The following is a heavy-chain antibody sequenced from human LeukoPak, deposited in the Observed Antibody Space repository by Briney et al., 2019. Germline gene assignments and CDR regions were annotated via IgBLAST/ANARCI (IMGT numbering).Heavy chain of an antibody. D-gene: IGHD6-6*01. Sequence: GGSLRLSCAASGFTFSGYGMHWVRQAPGKGLEWVAFLRYDGSNTYYADSVKGRFTISRDNSKNTLYLQMNSLRAEDTAVYYCARGGAARPDYWGQGTLVTVSS. V-gene: IGHV3-30*02. CDR2: LRYDGSNT. J-gene: IGHJ4*02. CDR3: ARGGAARPDY. CDR1: GFTFSGYG.